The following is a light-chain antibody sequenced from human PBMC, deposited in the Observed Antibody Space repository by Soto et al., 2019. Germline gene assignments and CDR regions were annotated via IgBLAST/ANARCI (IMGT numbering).Light chain of an antibody. V-gene: IGKV3-11*01. CDR1: QSVSRY. Sequence: EIVLTQSPATLSLSPGERATLSCRASQSVSRYLAWFQQKPGQAPRLLIYDASNRATGIPARFSGSGSGTDFTLTISSLEPEDFAVYYCQLYGTSPMFTFGRGTRLEIK. CDR3: QLYGTSPMFT. J-gene: IGKJ2*01. CDR2: DAS.